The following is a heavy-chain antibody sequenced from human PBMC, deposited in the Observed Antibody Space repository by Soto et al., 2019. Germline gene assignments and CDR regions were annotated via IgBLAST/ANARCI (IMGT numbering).Heavy chain of an antibody. CDR3: ARTHYYDSSGYYYVGYFDY. Sequence: GSLRLSCAASGFTFSSYAMSWVRQAPGKGLEWVSAISGSGGSTYYADSVKGRFTISRDNSKNTLYLQMNSLRAEDTAVYYCARTHYYDSSGYYYVGYFDYWGQGTLVTVSS. CDR1: GFTFSSYA. CDR2: ISGSGGST. J-gene: IGHJ4*02. V-gene: IGHV3-23*01. D-gene: IGHD3-22*01.